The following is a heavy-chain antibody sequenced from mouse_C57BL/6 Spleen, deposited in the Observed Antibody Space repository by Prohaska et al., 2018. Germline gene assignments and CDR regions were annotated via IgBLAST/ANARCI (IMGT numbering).Heavy chain of an antibody. J-gene: IGHJ1*03. CDR2: IRNKANGYTT. D-gene: IGHD1-1*01. CDR3: ARYNPPVGYFDV. V-gene: IGHV7-3*01. CDR1: GFTFSNYW. Sequence: EVKLEESGGGLVQPGGSMKLSCVASGFTFSNYWMNWVRQPPGKALEWLGFIRNKANGYTTEYSASVKGRFTISRDNSQSILYLQMNALRAEDSATYYCARYNPPVGYFDVWGTGTTVTVSS.